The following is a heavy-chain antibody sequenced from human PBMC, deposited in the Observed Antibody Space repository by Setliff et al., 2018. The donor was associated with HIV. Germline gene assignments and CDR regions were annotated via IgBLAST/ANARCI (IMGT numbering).Heavy chain of an antibody. CDR1: GGSLSDYH. CDR2: ISFSGST. V-gene: IGHV4-34*01. Sequence: SETLSLTCGVFGGSLSDYHWNWIRQPPGKGLEWIGEISFSGSTNYSPSLKSRVTISVDTSKNQFSLKMTSVTAADTAVYYCVKHRNRGFDPWGQGTLVTVSS. J-gene: IGHJ5*02. CDR3: VKHRNRGFDP.